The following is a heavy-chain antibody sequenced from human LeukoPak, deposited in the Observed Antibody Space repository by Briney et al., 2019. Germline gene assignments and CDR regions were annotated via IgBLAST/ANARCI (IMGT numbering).Heavy chain of an antibody. V-gene: IGHV1-18*01. J-gene: IGHJ3*02. CDR1: GYTFTSYG. D-gene: IGHD2-15*01. Sequence: ASVKVSCKASGYTFTSYGISWVRQAPGQGLEWMGWISAYNGNTNYAQKLQGRVTMTTDTSTSTAYMELRSLRSDDTAVYYCARDRSTFGAFECSGGSCYSGPYAFDIWGQGTMVTVSS. CDR2: ISAYNGNT. CDR3: ARDRSTFGAFECSGGSCYSGPYAFDI.